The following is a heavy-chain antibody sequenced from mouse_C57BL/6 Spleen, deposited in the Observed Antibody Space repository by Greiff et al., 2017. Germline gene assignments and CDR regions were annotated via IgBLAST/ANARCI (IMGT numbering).Heavy chain of an antibody. V-gene: IGHV1-82*01. Sequence: QVQLQQSGPELVKPGASVKLSCKASGYAFSSSWMNWVKQRPGTGLEWIGRIYPGDGDTYYNGKFTGTATLTADKSSSTAYMHIRRLTSADSAVYFGARRYYGSSFDWWGHGTTRTGPS. J-gene: IGHJ2*01. CDR3: ARRYYGSSFDW. CDR2: IYPGDGDT. D-gene: IGHD1-1*01. CDR1: GYAFSSSW.